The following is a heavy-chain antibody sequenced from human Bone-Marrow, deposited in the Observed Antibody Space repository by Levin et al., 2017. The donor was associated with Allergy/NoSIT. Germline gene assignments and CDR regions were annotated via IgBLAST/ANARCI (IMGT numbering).Heavy chain of an antibody. CDR2: ISSSSDYT. CDR1: GFTFRSYT. V-gene: IGHV3-21*01. J-gene: IGHJ6*02. D-gene: IGHD2-15*01. CDR3: ATLGRYCSGGGCYPDYYGLDV. Sequence: GGSLRLSCAASGFTFRSYTMNWVRQAPGKGLEWVSSISSSSDYTDYADAVKGRFTISRDNAGNSVYLQMFSLRVEDTAIYYCATLGRYCSGGGCYPDYYGLDVWGRGATVTVSS.